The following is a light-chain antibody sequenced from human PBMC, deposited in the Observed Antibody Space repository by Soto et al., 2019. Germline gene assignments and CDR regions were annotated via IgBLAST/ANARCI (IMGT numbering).Light chain of an antibody. J-gene: IGLJ2*01. CDR1: NIGGKS. Sequence: SYELTQPPAVSVAPGKTATITCGGDNIGGKSVHWYQQKSGQAPVLIIYYDASRPSGIPDRFSGSNPGNTATLTISRVEAGDEADYYCQVWDGTTDHSVIFGGGTKLTVL. CDR2: YDA. CDR3: QVWDGTTDHSVI. V-gene: IGLV3-21*04.